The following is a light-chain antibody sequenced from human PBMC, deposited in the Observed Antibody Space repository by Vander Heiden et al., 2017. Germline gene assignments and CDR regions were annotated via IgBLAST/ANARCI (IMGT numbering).Light chain of an antibody. J-gene: IGLJ1*01. CDR1: SSNIGNNY. CDR2: DNN. Sequence: QPVLTQPPSVSAAPGPKVTISCSGSSSNIGNNYVSWYQQLPGTAPKLLIYDNNKRPSGIPDRFSGSKSGTSATLGITGLQTGDEADYYCGTWDSSLSAYVFGTGTKVTVL. V-gene: IGLV1-51*01. CDR3: GTWDSSLSAYV.